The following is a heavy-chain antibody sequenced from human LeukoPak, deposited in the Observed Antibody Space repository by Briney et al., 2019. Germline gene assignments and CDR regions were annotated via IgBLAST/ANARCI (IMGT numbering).Heavy chain of an antibody. CDR3: ATGRLIIVNY. Sequence: GASVKVSCKASGYTFSDYYMHWVKQAPGKGLEWMGRVDPEDGGTKYAEKFQGRVTITADTSTDTAYMELSGLTSADTALYYCATGRLIIVNYWGQGTLVTVSS. CDR1: GYTFSDYY. J-gene: IGHJ4*02. V-gene: IGHV1-69-2*01. D-gene: IGHD2/OR15-2a*01. CDR2: VDPEDGGT.